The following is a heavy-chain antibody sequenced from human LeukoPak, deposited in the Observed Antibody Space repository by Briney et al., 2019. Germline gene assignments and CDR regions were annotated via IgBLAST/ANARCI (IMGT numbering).Heavy chain of an antibody. CDR3: VKAGRWQQFDLDY. Sequence: PAGSLTLSCDASGLTLSSYALSWVRQAAGKGPEWVSGIGGSGGTTYYSDSVKGRFTISRDNSKTTLYLQMNSMRAEDTAVYYCVKAGRWQQFDLDYWGQGTLVTVSS. CDR1: GLTLSSYA. CDR2: IGGSGGTT. V-gene: IGHV3-23*01. J-gene: IGHJ4*02. D-gene: IGHD5-24*01.